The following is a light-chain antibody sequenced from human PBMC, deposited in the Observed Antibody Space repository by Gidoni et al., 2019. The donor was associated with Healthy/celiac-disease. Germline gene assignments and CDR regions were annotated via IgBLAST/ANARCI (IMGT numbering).Light chain of an antibody. Sequence: QTVVPHETSLTVSPGGTVTLTCASSTVAVPSGYYPNWFQRKPGQAPRALIYSTSNKTSWTPARFSGSLLGGKAALTLSGVQPEDEAEYYCLLYYGGARVFGGGTKLTVL. J-gene: IGLJ2*01. CDR3: LLYYGGARV. CDR2: STS. CDR1: TVAVPSGYY. V-gene: IGLV7-43*01.